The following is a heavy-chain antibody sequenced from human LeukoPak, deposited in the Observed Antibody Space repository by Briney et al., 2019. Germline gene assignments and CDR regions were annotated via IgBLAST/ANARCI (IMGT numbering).Heavy chain of an antibody. V-gene: IGHV4-59*08. CDR1: GVSISNYY. J-gene: IGHJ4*02. CDR2: IYYSGST. CDR3: ARRVVPAATFDY. Sequence: SETLSLTCTVSGVSISNYYWSWIRQPPGKGLEWMGYIYYSGSTNCNPSLKSRVTISVDTSKNQLSLKLSSVTAADTAVYYCARRVVPAATFDYWGQGTLVTVSS. D-gene: IGHD2-2*01.